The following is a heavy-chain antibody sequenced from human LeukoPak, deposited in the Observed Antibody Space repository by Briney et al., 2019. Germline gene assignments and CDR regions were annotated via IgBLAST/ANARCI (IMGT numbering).Heavy chain of an antibody. V-gene: IGHV3-23*01. J-gene: IGHJ3*02. CDR2: ISGSGGST. Sequence: GGSLRLSCAASGFTFSSYAMSWVRQAPGKGLEWVPAISGSGGSTYYADSVKGRFTISRDNSKNTLYLQMNSLRAEDTAVYYCAKDVGSYDAFDIWGQGTMVTVSS. CDR3: AKDVGSYDAFDI. CDR1: GFTFSSYA. D-gene: IGHD6-6*01.